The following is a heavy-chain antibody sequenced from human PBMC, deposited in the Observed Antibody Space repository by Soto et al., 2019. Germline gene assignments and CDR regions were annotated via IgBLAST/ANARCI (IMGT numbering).Heavy chain of an antibody. Sequence: ASVKVSCKASGYTFTSYGISWVRQAPGQGLEWMGWISAYNGNTNYAQKLQGRVTMTTDTSTSTAYMELRSLRSDDTAVYYCARVRCYYGDYWWLDPWGQGTLVTVSS. J-gene: IGHJ5*02. D-gene: IGHD4-17*01. CDR3: ARVRCYYGDYWWLDP. CDR1: GYTFTSYG. CDR2: ISAYNGNT. V-gene: IGHV1-18*01.